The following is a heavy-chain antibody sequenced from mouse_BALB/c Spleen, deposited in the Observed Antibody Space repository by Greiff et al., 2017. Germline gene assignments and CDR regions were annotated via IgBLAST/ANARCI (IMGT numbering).Heavy chain of an antibody. D-gene: IGHD2-10*02. CDR3: ARPSRPGYAMDY. J-gene: IGHJ4*01. V-gene: IGHV1-15*01. CDR2: IDPETGGT. Sequence: QVQLKESGAELVRPGASVTLSCKASGYTFTDYEMHWVQQTPVHGLEWIGAIDPETGGTAYNQKFKGKATLTADKSSSTAYMELRSLTSEDSAVYYCARPSRPGYAMDYWGQGTSVTVAS. CDR1: GYTFTDYE.